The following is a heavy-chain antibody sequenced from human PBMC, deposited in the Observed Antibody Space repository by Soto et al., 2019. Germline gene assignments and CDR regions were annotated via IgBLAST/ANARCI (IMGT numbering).Heavy chain of an antibody. CDR3: AREKSGYEIGPVDY. Sequence: QVQLVQSGAEVKKPGSSVKVSCKASGGTFSSYTISWVRQAPGQGLEWMGRIIPILGIANYAQKFQGIVTITADKSTSTAYMELSSLRSEDTAVYYCAREKSGYEIGPVDYWGQGTLVTVSS. D-gene: IGHD5-12*01. J-gene: IGHJ4*02. CDR2: IIPILGIA. CDR1: GGTFSSYT. V-gene: IGHV1-69*08.